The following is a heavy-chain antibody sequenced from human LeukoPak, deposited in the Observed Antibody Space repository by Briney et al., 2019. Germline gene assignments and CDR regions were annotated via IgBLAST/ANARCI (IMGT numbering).Heavy chain of an antibody. CDR2: IYYSGST. J-gene: IGHJ4*02. CDR3: ARYHSGYDDY. D-gene: IGHD5-12*01. Sequence: PSETLSLTCTVSGYSISSGYYWGWIRQPPGKGLEWIGSIYYSGSTYYNPSLKSRVTISLDTSKNHFSLKLSSVTAADTALYYCARYHSGYDDYWGQGTLVTVSS. CDR1: GYSISSGYY. V-gene: IGHV4-38-2*02.